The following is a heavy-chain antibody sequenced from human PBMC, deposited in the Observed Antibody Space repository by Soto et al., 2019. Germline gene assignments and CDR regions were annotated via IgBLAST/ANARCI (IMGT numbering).Heavy chain of an antibody. V-gene: IGHV1-18*01. D-gene: IGHD3-16*01. Sequence: QVQLVQSGAEVKKPGASVKVSCKASGYTFTSYGISWVRQAPGQGLEWMGWISPYNGNTNYAQKLQGRVTMTTDTSRSTAYMELRSLRSDDTAVYYWARGIGGYFGVDYYYGMDVWGQGTTVTVSS. CDR3: ARGIGGYFGVDYYYGMDV. CDR1: GYTFTSYG. J-gene: IGHJ6*02. CDR2: ISPYNGNT.